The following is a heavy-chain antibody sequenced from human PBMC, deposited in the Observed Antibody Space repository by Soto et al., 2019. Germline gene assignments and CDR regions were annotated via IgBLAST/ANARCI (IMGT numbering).Heavy chain of an antibody. V-gene: IGHV4-4*02. CDR2: IHQRGST. Sequence: QMQLQESGPGLVKPSETLSLICTVSSGSITSEQRWSWVRQPPGKGLEWIGEIHQRGSTNENPSLRSXXTXPVXKSKNRFSLKLNSVTAADTAAYFWAGSGGGYAIDHWGQGTLVIVSS. CDR1: SGSITSEQR. CDR3: AGSGGGYAIDH. J-gene: IGHJ4*02. D-gene: IGHD6-19*01.